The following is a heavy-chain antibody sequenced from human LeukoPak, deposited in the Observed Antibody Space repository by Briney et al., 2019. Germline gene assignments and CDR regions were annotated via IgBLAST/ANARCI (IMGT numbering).Heavy chain of an antibody. Sequence: SETLSLTCTVSGSSISSYYWSWIRQPPGKGLEWIGYIYYSGSTNYNPSLKSRVTISVDTSKNQFSLKLSSVTAADTAVYYCARALSGDGYNYAYDYWGQGTLVTVSS. V-gene: IGHV4-59*01. CDR2: IYYSGST. J-gene: IGHJ4*02. D-gene: IGHD5-24*01. CDR3: ARALSGDGYNYAYDY. CDR1: GSSISSYY.